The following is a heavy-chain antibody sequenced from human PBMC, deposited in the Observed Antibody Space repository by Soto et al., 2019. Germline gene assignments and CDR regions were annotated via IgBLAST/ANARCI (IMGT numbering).Heavy chain of an antibody. CDR1: GYSFTSYW. J-gene: IGHJ6*02. D-gene: IGHD2-2*01. CDR2: IYPGDSDT. V-gene: IGHV5-51*01. CDR3: ARLPKPSVVPAADGMDV. Sequence: PGESLKISCKGSGYSFTSYWIGWVRQMPGKGLEWMGIIYPGDSDTRYSPSFQGQVTISADKSISTAYLQWSSLKASDTAMYYCARLPKPSVVPAADGMDVWGQGTTVTVSS.